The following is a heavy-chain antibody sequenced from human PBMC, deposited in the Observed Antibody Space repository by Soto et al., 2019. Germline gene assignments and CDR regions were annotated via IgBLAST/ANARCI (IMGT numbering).Heavy chain of an antibody. J-gene: IGHJ6*02. D-gene: IGHD6-6*01. CDR3: ARESSSPNYYSYGMDV. CDR2: IIPLLNTP. CDR1: GGTFSSYA. V-gene: IGHV1-69*01. Sequence: QVQLVQSGAEVKKPGSSVKVSCRVSGGTFSSYAVSWVRQAPGQGLEWMGVIIPLLNTPKYVQKFQGRVTITADASATTVYMELSSLRSEDTAVYYCARESSSPNYYSYGMDVWGQGTTVTVSS.